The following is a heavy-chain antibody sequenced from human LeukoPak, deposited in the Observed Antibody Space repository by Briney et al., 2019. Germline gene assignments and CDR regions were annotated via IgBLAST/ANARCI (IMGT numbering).Heavy chain of an antibody. CDR3: ARGMRHFDY. V-gene: IGHV4-34*01. Sequence: SETLSLTCVVYGVSFSGYYWSWIRQPPGKGLEWIGSIYYSGSTYYNPSLKSRVTISVDTSKNQFSLKLSSVTAADTAVYYCARGMRHFDYWGQGTLVTVSS. CDR2: IYYSGST. CDR1: GVSFSGYY. J-gene: IGHJ4*02.